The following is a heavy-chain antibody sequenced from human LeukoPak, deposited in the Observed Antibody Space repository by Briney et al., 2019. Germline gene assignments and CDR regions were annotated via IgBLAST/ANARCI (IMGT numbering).Heavy chain of an antibody. Sequence: GGSLRLSCAASGFTFSSYWMSWVRQAPGKGLEWVANIKQDGSEKYYVDSVKVRFTISRDNAKNSLYLQMNSLRAEDTAVYYCARDTKKYYYDSSGYHFQHWGQGTLVTVSS. CDR3: ARDTKKYYYDSSGYHFQH. J-gene: IGHJ1*01. CDR1: GFTFSSYW. V-gene: IGHV3-7*01. CDR2: IKQDGSEK. D-gene: IGHD3-22*01.